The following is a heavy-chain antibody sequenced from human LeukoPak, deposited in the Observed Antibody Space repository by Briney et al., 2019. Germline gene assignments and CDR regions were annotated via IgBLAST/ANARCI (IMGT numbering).Heavy chain of an antibody. V-gene: IGHV1-46*01. J-gene: IGHJ4*02. D-gene: IGHD3-22*01. CDR2: INPSGGST. CDR1: GYTFTSYY. Sequence: ASVKVSCKASGYTFTSYYMHWVRQAPGQGLEWMGIINPSGGSTSYAQKFQGRVTMTRDTSTSTVYMELSSLRSEDTAVYYCAGAPYYYDSSGYYYIWGQGTLVTVSS. CDR3: AGAPYYYDSSGYYYI.